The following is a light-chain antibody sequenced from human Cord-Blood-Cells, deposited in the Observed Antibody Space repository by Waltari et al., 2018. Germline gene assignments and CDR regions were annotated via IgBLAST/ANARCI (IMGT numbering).Light chain of an antibody. Sequence: QSVLTPPPSASGTPGQRVTMSCSGRSSNIGSNYVYWYQQLPGTAPKLLIYRNNQRPSGVPDRFSGSKSGTSAALAISGLRSEDEADYYCAAWDDSLSGPVFGGGTKLTVL. CDR1: SSNIGSNY. CDR3: AAWDDSLSGPV. CDR2: RNN. V-gene: IGLV1-47*01. J-gene: IGLJ3*02.